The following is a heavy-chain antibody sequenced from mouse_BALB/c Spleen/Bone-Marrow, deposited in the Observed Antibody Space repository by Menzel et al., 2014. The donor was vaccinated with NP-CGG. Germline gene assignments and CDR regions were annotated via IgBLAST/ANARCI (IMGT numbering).Heavy chain of an antibody. J-gene: IGHJ2*01. CDR3: ARIYYYGRDY. CDR2: INPSTGYT. Sequence: QVQLQQSGAELAKPGASVKMSCKASGYTFTNYWMHWVKQRPGQGLEWIGYINPSTGYTEYNQKFKDKATLTADKSSSTAYKQLSSLTSEDSAVYYCARIYYYGRDYWGQGTTLTDSS. D-gene: IGHD1-1*01. CDR1: GYTFTNYW. V-gene: IGHV1-7*01.